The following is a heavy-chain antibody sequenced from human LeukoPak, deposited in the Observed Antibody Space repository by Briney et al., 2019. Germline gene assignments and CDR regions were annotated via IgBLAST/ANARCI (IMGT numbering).Heavy chain of an antibody. J-gene: IGHJ6*04. CDR2: INHSGST. CDR3: AKHVYPDV. CDR1: GGSFSGFY. V-gene: IGHV4-34*01. D-gene: IGHD2-2*02. Sequence: SETLSLTCAVYGGSFSGFYWSWIRQPPGKGLEWIGEINHSGSTNYNPSLKSRVTISVDTSKNQFSLKLSSVTAADTAVYYCAKHVYPDVWGKGTTVTISS.